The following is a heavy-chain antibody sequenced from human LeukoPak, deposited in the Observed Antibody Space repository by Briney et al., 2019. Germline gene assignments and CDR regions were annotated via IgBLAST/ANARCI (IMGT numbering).Heavy chain of an antibody. Sequence: SETLSLTCTVSGDSISSFYWSWIRQPAGKGLEWIGRIYSSGSTNYNPSLESRVTMSVDTSKNQLSLKLSSVTAADTAVYFCTRGLAAAYDYNWFDSWGQGTLVTVSS. CDR2: IYSSGST. CDR3: TRGLAAAYDYNWFDS. J-gene: IGHJ5*01. D-gene: IGHD5-12*01. CDR1: GDSISSFY. V-gene: IGHV4-4*07.